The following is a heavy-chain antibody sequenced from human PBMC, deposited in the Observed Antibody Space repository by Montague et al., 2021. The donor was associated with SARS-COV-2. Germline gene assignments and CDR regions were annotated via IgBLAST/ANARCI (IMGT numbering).Heavy chain of an antibody. CDR3: ARNEL. J-gene: IGHJ4*02. CDR2: IHQDGGAK. CDR1: GFTIRNYW. Sequence: SLRLSCAASGFTIRNYWMSWVRQAPGKGLEWVANIHQDGGAKDYVDSVKGRSTISRDNAKNRLYLEMNSLRVEDSAIYYCARNELWGQGTLVTISS. V-gene: IGHV3-7*01.